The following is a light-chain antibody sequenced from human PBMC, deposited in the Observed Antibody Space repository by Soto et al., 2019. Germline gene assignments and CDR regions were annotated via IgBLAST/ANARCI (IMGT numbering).Light chain of an antibody. Sequence: LTQPASLAGSPGQSITISCTGTSSDVGGYNYVSWYQQHPGKAPKLMIYEVSNRPSGVSNRFSGSKSGNTASLTISGLQAEDEADYYCTSYTRSITSVFGTGTRSPX. CDR3: TSYTRSITSV. V-gene: IGLV2-14*01. CDR2: EVS. J-gene: IGLJ1*01. CDR1: SSDVGGYNY.